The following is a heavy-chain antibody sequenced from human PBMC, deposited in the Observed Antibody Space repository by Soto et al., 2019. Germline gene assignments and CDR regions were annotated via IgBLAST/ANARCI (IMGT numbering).Heavy chain of an antibody. V-gene: IGHV3-9*01. J-gene: IGHJ4*02. D-gene: IGHD6-6*01. CDR2: ISWNGGNI. CDR1: GFTFDDYA. CDR3: AKDIYSSSSGQGY. Sequence: GGSLRLSCAASGFTFDDYAMRWVRQAPGKGLEWVSGISWNGGNIGYADSVKGRFTISRDNAKNSLFLQMNSLRADDTALYFCAKDIYSSSSGQGYWGQGTPVTVSS.